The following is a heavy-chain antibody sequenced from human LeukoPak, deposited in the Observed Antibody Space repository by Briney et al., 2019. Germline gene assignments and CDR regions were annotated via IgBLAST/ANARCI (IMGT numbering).Heavy chain of an antibody. Sequence: SETLPLTCAVYSGSYSGFYWRWIRQPPGKGLEWIREINHSGSTNYNPSLKSRVTISVDTSKNQFSLKLSSVTAADTAVYYCARGDIVVVPAAIRRRSWFDPWGQGTLVTVSS. V-gene: IGHV4-34*01. CDR3: ARGDIVVVPAAIRRRSWFDP. CDR2: INHSGST. D-gene: IGHD2-2*02. J-gene: IGHJ5*02. CDR1: SGSYSGFY.